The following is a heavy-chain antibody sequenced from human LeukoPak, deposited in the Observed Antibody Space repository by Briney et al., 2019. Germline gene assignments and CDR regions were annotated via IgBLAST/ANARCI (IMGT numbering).Heavy chain of an antibody. V-gene: IGHV3-21*01. D-gene: IGHD1-26*01. CDR1: GFPFSTYT. Sequence: PGGSLRLSCAASGFPFSTYTMNWVRQAPGKGLEWVSSVNSDSNYIYYADSVKGRFTISRDNAKNSLYLQMNSLRAEDTAVYYCARGGSYPNDPFDIWGQGTMVTV. J-gene: IGHJ3*02. CDR3: ARGGSYPNDPFDI. CDR2: VNSDSNYI.